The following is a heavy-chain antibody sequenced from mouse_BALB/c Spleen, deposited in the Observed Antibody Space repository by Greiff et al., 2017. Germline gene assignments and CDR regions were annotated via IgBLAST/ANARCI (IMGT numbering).Heavy chain of an antibody. D-gene: IGHD1-1*01. J-gene: IGHJ2*01. CDR1: GYAFTNYL. V-gene: IGHV1-54*01. CDR3: ARRDYCTPFDY. Sequence: VQLQQSGAELVRPGTSVKVSCKASGYAFTNYLIEWVKQRPGQGLEWIGVINPGSGGTNYNEKFKGKATLTADKSSSTAYMQLSSLTSDDSAVYFCARRDYCTPFDYWGQGTTLTVSS. CDR2: INPGSGGT.